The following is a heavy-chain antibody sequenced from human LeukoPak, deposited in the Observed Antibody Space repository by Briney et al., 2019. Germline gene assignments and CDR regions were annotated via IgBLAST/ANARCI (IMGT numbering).Heavy chain of an antibody. Sequence: PGGSLRLSCTVSGFTVSSNCMSWVRQAPGKGLEWVSFIYSDDTHYSDSVKGRFTIPRDNSKHTLYLQMTSLRAEDTAVYYCARRAGAYSHPYDYWGQGTLVTVSS. J-gene: IGHJ4*02. CDR2: IYSDDT. CDR3: ARRAGAYSHPYDY. V-gene: IGHV3-53*01. D-gene: IGHD4/OR15-4a*01. CDR1: GFTVSSNC.